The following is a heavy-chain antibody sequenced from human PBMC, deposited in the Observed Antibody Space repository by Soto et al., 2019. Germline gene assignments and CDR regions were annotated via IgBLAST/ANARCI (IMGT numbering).Heavy chain of an antibody. J-gene: IGHJ4*02. Sequence: SETLSLTCAVYGGSFSGYYWSWIRQPPGKGLEWIGEINHSGSTNYNPSLKSRVTISVDTSKNQFSLKLSSVTAADTAVYYCARGGNGDYYNYFDYWGQGTLVTVSS. CDR1: GGSFSGYY. CDR2: INHSGST. D-gene: IGHD4-17*01. V-gene: IGHV4-34*01. CDR3: ARGGNGDYYNYFDY.